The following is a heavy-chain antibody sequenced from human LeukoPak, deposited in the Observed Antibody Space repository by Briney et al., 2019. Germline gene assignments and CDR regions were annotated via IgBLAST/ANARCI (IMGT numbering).Heavy chain of an antibody. CDR2: VSGTSEYI. CDR3: ARWYSSGWYSDY. Sequence: GGSLRLSCAASGFSFSSYAMSWVRQAPGKGLEWVSSVSGTSEYIYYADSVRGRFTISRDNAKNTVYLQMNSLRAEDTAVYYCARWYSSGWYSDYWGQGTLVTVSS. V-gene: IGHV3-21*06. J-gene: IGHJ4*02. D-gene: IGHD6-19*01. CDR1: GFSFSSYA.